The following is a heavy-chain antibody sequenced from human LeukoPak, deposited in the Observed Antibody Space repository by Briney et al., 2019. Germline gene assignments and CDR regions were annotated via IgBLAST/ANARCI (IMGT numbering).Heavy chain of an antibody. Sequence: PGGSLRLSCAASGFTFSSYEMNWVRQAPGKGLEWVSYISSSGSTIYYADSVKGRFTISRDNAKNSLYLQLNNLRGDDTAVYYCARVGLMIAFGGVKADAFDFWGQGTLVTVSS. CDR3: ARVGLMIAFGGVKADAFDF. CDR1: GFTFSSYE. D-gene: IGHD3-16*01. J-gene: IGHJ3*01. CDR2: ISSSGSTI. V-gene: IGHV3-48*03.